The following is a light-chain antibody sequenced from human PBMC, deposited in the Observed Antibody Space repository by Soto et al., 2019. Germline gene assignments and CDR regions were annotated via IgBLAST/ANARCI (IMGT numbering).Light chain of an antibody. J-gene: IGKJ1*01. CDR2: KAS. V-gene: IGKV1-5*03. CDR1: QTISSW. CDR3: QHYNSYSEA. Sequence: DIQMIHSPSTLCGSVGDRVTITRRASQTISSWLAWYQQKPEKAPKLLIYKASTLKSGVPSRFSGSGSGTEFTLTISSLQPDDFATYYCQHYNSYSEAFGQGTKVDIK.